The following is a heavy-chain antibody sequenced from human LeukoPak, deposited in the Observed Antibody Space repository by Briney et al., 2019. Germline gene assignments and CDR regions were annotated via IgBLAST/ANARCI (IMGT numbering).Heavy chain of an antibody. CDR2: ISGSSGGST. V-gene: IGHV3-23*01. Sequence: PGGSLRLSCAASGFTFSSYAMSWVRQAPGKGLEWVSFISGSSGGSTYYADSVKGRFTISRDNSKNTLYLHMNSLRAEDTAAYYCAKVVSSGWWYFDYWGQGTLVTVSS. CDR3: AKVVSSGWWYFDY. CDR1: GFTFSSYA. D-gene: IGHD6-19*01. J-gene: IGHJ4*02.